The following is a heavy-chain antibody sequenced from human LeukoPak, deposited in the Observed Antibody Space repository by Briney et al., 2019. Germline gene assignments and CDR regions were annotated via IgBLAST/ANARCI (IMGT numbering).Heavy chain of an antibody. CDR1: GCSISSYY. Sequence: SETLSLTCTVSGCSISSYYRSWIRQPPGKGLEWIGHIYYSGSTNYNPSLKSRVAISVDTSTNQFSLKLSSVTAADTAVYYCAGDGVVGAPAYWGQGTLVTVSS. CDR3: AGDGVVGAPAY. V-gene: IGHV4-59*01. D-gene: IGHD1-26*01. J-gene: IGHJ4*02. CDR2: IYYSGST.